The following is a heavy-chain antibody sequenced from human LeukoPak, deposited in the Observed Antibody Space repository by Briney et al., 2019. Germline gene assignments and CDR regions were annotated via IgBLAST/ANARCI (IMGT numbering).Heavy chain of an antibody. J-gene: IGHJ3*02. V-gene: IGHV3-7*01. CDR2: INQDGSEK. Sequence: GGSLRLSCVASRFTLSSYWMAWVRQTPGKGLEWVAHINQDGSEKSYVDSVKGRFTMSGDTAKNSLYLQVNSLRADDTAVYYCTRCRYSGGFDIRDQGTMVTVCS. CDR1: RFTLSSYW. CDR3: TRCRYSGGFDI. D-gene: IGHD3-16*02.